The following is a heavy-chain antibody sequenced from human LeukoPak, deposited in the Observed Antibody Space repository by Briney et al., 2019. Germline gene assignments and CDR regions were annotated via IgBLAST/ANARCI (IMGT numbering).Heavy chain of an antibody. CDR1: GFTFSSYS. J-gene: IGHJ4*02. D-gene: IGHD6-6*01. Sequence: GGSLRLSCAASGFTFSSYSMNWVRQAPGKGLEWVSSISSSSSYIYYADSVKGRFTISRDNTKNSLYLQMNSLRAEDTAVYYCARGGSSSSRATDYWGQGTLVTVSS. CDR3: ARGGSSSSRATDY. V-gene: IGHV3-21*01. CDR2: ISSSSSYI.